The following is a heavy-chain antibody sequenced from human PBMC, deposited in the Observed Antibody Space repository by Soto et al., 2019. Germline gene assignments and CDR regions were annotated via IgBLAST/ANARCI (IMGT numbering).Heavy chain of an antibody. CDR3: ARTYYYDRSGYYYYGMDV. Sequence: SETLSLTFTVAGSSISSSSYYWGRIRHPPGKGLEWIGRIYYSNSTYYNPSLKSRATISVDTSKNQFSLKLSSVTAADTAVYYCARTYYYDRSGYYYYGMDVWGQGTTVS. J-gene: IGHJ6*02. CDR2: IYYSNST. CDR1: GSSISSSSYY. V-gene: IGHV4-39*01. D-gene: IGHD3-22*01.